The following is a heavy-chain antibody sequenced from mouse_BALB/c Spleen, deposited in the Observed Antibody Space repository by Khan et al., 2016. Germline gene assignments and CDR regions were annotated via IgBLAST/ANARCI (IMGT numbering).Heavy chain of an antibody. D-gene: IGHD1-1*01. CDR1: GYTLTNYG. J-gene: IGHJ2*01. CDR3: ARHYSGGRGNYFDY. CDR2: INTYTGKA. Sequence: QIQLVQSGPELKKPGETVKISCKATGYTLTNYGMNWVKQAPGKGLKWMGWINTYTGKATYADDFKGRFAFSLETSASTAYLQINSLKNEDMATYFCARHYSGGRGNYFDYWGQGTTLTVSS. V-gene: IGHV9-1*02.